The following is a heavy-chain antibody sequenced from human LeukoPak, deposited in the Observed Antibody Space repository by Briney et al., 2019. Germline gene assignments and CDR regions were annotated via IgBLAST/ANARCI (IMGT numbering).Heavy chain of an antibody. D-gene: IGHD3-3*01. Sequence: GGSLRLSCAASGFTFSSYSMNWVRQAPGKGLEWVSSISSSSSYIYYADSVKGRFTISRDNSKNTLYLQMNSLRAEDTAVYYCAKDSDFWSGSDAFDIWGQGTMVTVSS. V-gene: IGHV3-21*04. CDR3: AKDSDFWSGSDAFDI. CDR1: GFTFSSYS. J-gene: IGHJ3*02. CDR2: ISSSSSYI.